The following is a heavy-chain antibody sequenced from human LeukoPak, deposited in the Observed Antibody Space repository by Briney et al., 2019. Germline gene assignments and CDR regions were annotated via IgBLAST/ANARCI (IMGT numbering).Heavy chain of an antibody. CDR2: ISAYNGNT. V-gene: IGHV1-18*01. CDR1: GYTFTSYG. Sequence: ASVKVSCKASGYTFTSYGISWVRQAPGQGLEWMGWISAYNGNTNYAQKLQGRVTMTTDTSTSTAYMELRSLRSDDTAVYYCARAPPSSYNYYYYYYMDVWGKGTTVTVSS. CDR3: ARAPPSSYNYYYYYYMDV. D-gene: IGHD2-2*01. J-gene: IGHJ6*03.